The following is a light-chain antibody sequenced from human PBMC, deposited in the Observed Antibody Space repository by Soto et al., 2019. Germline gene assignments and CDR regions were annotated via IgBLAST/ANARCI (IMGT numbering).Light chain of an antibody. V-gene: IGLV4-69*01. CDR1: SGHGNYV. CDR3: QTWDTGIVV. Sequence: QSVLTQSPSASASLGASVKLTCTLSSGHGNYVIAWHQQQPEKGPRFLMKVKSDGSHNKGDGIPDRFSGSSSGAERYLAISNLQSEDEADYFCQTWDTGIVVFGGGTKLTVL. CDR2: VKSDGSH. J-gene: IGLJ2*01.